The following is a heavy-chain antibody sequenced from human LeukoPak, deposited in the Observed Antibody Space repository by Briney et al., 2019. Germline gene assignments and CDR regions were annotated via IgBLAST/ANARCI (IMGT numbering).Heavy chain of an antibody. D-gene: IGHD6-13*01. V-gene: IGHV4-39*07. CDR2: IYYSGST. CDR3: ARTQRIAAAGNGGDY. Sequence: SETLSLTCTVSGGSISSSSYYWGWIRQPPGKGLEWIGSIYYSGSTYYNPSPKSRVTISVDTSKNQFSLKLSSVTAADTAVYYCARTQRIAAAGNGGDYWGQGTLVTVSS. J-gene: IGHJ4*02. CDR1: GGSISSSSYY.